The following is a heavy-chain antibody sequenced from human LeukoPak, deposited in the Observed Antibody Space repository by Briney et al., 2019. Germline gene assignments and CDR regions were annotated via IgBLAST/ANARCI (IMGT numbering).Heavy chain of an antibody. J-gene: IGHJ4*02. D-gene: IGHD3-10*01. CDR2: MSADSATT. V-gene: IGHV3-23*01. Sequence: PGGSLRLSCAASGFSVSSNYVSWVRQAPGKGLEWVSVMSADSATTFYADSVKGRFTISRDNAKNTVFLQMSSLRAEDTALYYCARKSASGNYPLDYWGQGTLVTVSS. CDR1: GFSVSSNY. CDR3: ARKSASGNYPLDY.